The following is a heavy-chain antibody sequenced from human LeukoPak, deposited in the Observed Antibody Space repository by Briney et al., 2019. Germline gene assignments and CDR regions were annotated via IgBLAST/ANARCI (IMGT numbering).Heavy chain of an antibody. CDR3: ARGPRTMGSA. CDR2: IYDSGST. Sequence: SETLSLTCTVSGGSIRSSYCYWGWIRQPPGKGLEWIGSIYDSGSTYYNPSLKSRVTISVDTSKNQFSLKLSSVTAADTAVYYCARGPRTMGSAWGQGTLVTVSS. V-gene: IGHV4-39*07. D-gene: IGHD3-10*01. CDR1: GGSIRSSYCY. J-gene: IGHJ5*02.